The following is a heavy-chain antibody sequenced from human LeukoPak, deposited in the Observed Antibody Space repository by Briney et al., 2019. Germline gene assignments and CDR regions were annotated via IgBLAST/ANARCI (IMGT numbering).Heavy chain of an antibody. CDR1: GFSFSGHW. D-gene: IGHD6-6*01. J-gene: IGHJ4*02. CDR3: ARGPNSNWSGLDF. Sequence: GSLRLSCTASGFSFSGHWMHWARQLPGKGLVWVSRISPTGSTASYADSVKGRFTVSRDNAKNTLYLQVNNLRAEDTAVYYCARGPNSNWSGLDFWGQGTLLTVSS. CDR2: ISPTGSTA. V-gene: IGHV3-74*01.